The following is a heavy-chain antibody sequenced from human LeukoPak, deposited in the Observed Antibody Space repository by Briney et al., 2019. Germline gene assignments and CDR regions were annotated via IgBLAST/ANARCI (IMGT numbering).Heavy chain of an antibody. CDR1: GFIVSSKY. J-gene: IGHJ4*02. CDR3: AREPAGLHSSWYLMSDY. D-gene: IGHD6-13*01. CDR2: VYSDGST. Sequence: GGSLRLSCVVSGFIVSSKYISWVRQAPGKGLKWVAVVYSDGSTYYADAVKGRFTISRDNSKNTVYLQMNSLRGEDTTVYYCAREPAGLHSSWYLMSDYWGQGTLVTVSS. V-gene: IGHV3-66*01.